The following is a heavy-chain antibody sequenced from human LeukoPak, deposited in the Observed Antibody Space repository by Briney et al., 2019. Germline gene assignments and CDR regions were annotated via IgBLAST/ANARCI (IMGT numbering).Heavy chain of an antibody. CDR3: ARVLQLSWFDP. Sequence: ASVKVSCKASGYTFTGYYMHWVRQAPGQGLEWMGWINPNSGGTKYAQKFQGRVTMTRHTSISTAYMELRKLRSDDTAVYYCARVLQLSWFDPWGQGTLVTVSS. CDR2: INPNSGGT. J-gene: IGHJ5*02. D-gene: IGHD2-2*01. CDR1: GYTFTGYY. V-gene: IGHV1-2*02.